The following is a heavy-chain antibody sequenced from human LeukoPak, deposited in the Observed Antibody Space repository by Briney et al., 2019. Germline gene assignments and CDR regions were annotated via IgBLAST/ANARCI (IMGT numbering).Heavy chain of an antibody. CDR1: GYTFTNYG. CDR2: VSPYSDNT. Sequence: ASVKVSCKASGYTFTNYGISWVRQAPGQGLEWMGWVSPYSDNTNYAQKLQGRVTMTTDTSTSTAYMELRSLRSDDTAVYYCARGGNSGWRTPNDDYWGQGTLVTVSS. CDR3: ARGGNSGWRTPNDDY. V-gene: IGHV1-18*01. J-gene: IGHJ4*02. D-gene: IGHD6-19*01.